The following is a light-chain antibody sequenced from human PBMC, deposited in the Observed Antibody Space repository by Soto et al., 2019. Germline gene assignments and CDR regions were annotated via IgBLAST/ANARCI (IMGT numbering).Light chain of an antibody. V-gene: IGLV2-8*01. CDR3: TSYAGYNNPVV. CDR2: EVN. CDR1: SSDVGFYNY. J-gene: IGLJ3*02. Sequence: QSALTQPPSASGSPGQSVTISCTGTSSDVGFYNYVSWYQQHPDKAPQLMIYEVNKRPSGVPDRFSGSKSGNTASLTVSGLQTDDEADYYCTSYAGYNNPVVFGGWTKRTVL.